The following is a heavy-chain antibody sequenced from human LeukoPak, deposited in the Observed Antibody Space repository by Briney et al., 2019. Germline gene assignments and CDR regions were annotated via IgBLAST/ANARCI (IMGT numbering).Heavy chain of an antibody. D-gene: IGHD1-1*01. J-gene: IGHJ3*02. V-gene: IGHV3-7*01. CDR1: GFTLSNHA. Sequence: PGGSLRLSCAASGFTLSNHAMIWVRQAPGKGLEWVANINQDGSERFYVDSVKGRFTISRDNATNSLYLQMNSLRAEDTAVYYCARLTTEDGVGAFDIWGQGTMVIVSS. CDR3: ARLTTEDGVGAFDI. CDR2: INQDGSER.